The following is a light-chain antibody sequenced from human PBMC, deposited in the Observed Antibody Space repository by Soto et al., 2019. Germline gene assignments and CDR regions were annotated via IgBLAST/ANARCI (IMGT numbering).Light chain of an antibody. CDR2: YDT. CDR3: QVWDSRNDHVV. V-gene: IGLV3-21*04. J-gene: IGLJ2*01. Sequence: SYELTQPPSVSVAPGKTATITCAGNNIGGKSVHWYQQKPGQAPVLVIYYDTDRPSGIPERFSGSNSENTATLTISRVEAGDEADYYCQVWDSRNDHVVFGRGTKLTVL. CDR1: NIGGKS.